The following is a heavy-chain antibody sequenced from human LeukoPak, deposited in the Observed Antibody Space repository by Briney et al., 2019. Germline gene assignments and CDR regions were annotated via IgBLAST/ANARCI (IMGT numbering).Heavy chain of an antibody. CDR2: IYCSGST. D-gene: IGHD1-26*01. Sequence: SETLSLTCTISYGSISSGYWSWIRQPPGNGLEWIGYIYCSGSTNYNPSLQSRVTMSVDTSKNQFSLKLSSVTAADTAVYYCARYVRNSGTYFLDYWGQGTLVTVSS. J-gene: IGHJ4*02. V-gene: IGHV4-59*01. CDR3: ARYVRNSGTYFLDY. CDR1: YGSISSGY.